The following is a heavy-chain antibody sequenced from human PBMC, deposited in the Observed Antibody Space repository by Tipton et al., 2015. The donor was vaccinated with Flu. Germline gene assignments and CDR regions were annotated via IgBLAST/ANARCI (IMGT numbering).Heavy chain of an antibody. D-gene: IGHD2-15*01. J-gene: IGHJ3*02. CDR1: GFTFSSYG. CDR2: IWYDGSNK. V-gene: IGHV3-33*01. CDR3: AREVYCSGGSCYRAFDI. Sequence: SLRLSCAASGFTFSSYGMHWVRQAPGKGLEWVAVIWYDGSNKYYADSVNGRFTISRDNSKNTLYLQMNSLRAEDTAVYYCAREVYCSGGSCYRAFDIWGQGTMVTVSS.